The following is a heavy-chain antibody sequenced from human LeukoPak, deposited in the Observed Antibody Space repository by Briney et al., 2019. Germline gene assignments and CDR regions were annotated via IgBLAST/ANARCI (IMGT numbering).Heavy chain of an antibody. CDR2: IYYSGST. D-gene: IGHD4-17*01. CDR1: GGSISSYY. Sequence: SETLSLXCTVSGGSISSYYWSWIRQPPGKGLESIGYIYYSGSTNYNPSLKSRVTISVDTSKNQFSLKLSSVTAADTAVYYCARDGYGDYIFDYWGQGTLVTVSS. J-gene: IGHJ4*02. V-gene: IGHV4-59*01. CDR3: ARDGYGDYIFDY.